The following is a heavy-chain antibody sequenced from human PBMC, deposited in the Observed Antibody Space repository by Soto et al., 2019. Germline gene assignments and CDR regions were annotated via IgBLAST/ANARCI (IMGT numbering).Heavy chain of an antibody. V-gene: IGHV3-30-3*01. D-gene: IGHD2-2*02. J-gene: IGHJ5*02. Sequence: GGSLRLSCAASGFTFSSYWMHWVRQAPGRGLEWVALIAPDGSQIYYADSVKGRFTISRDNSKNTLYLQMDSLRAEDTSLYLCATDIHATWLLNSWGQGTLVTVSS. CDR3: ATDIHATWLLNS. CDR1: GFTFSSYW. CDR2: IAPDGSQI.